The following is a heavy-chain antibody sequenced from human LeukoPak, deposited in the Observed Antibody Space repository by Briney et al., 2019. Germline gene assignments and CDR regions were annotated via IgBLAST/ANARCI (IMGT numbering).Heavy chain of an antibody. CDR1: GGSISSYY. J-gene: IGHJ4*02. V-gene: IGHV4-4*07. CDR2: IYSSGST. CDR3: ARDLGFWSGPDY. D-gene: IGHD3-3*01. Sequence: SETLSLTCAVSGGSISSYYWSWIRQPAGKGLQWIGRIYSSGSTNYSPSLKSRVTMSVDTSKNQFSLRLTSVTAADTAVYYCARDLGFWSGPDYWGQGTLVTVSS.